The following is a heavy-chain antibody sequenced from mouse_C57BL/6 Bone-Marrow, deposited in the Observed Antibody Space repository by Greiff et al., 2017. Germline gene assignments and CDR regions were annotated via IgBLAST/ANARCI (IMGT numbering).Heavy chain of an antibody. CDR3: ARYYYGSSYGYSMDY. J-gene: IGHJ4*01. CDR2: IYPGGGYT. D-gene: IGHD1-1*01. V-gene: IGHV1-63*01. Sequence: QVPLQQSGAALVRPGTSVKMSCKASGYTFTNYWIGWAKQRPGHGLEWIGDIYPGGGYTNYNEKFKGKATLTADKSYSTAYMQFSSLTSEDSAIYYCARYYYGSSYGYSMDYWGQGTSVTVSS. CDR1: GYTFTNYW.